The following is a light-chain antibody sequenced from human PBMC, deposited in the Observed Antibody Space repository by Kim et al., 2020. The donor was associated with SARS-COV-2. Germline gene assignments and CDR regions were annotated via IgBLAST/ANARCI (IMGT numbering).Light chain of an antibody. V-gene: IGKV3-20*01. CDR1: QRVHNYY. CDR2: AAS. CDR3: QQYGASPRT. J-gene: IGKJ1*01. Sequence: SPGDRAFLSCRANQRVHNYYLAWYQQMPGQAPRLLIYAASSRAARIPIRFSDSGSGTDFTHTSFRLEAGDLAVYYCQQYGASPRTVGQGAKVDIK.